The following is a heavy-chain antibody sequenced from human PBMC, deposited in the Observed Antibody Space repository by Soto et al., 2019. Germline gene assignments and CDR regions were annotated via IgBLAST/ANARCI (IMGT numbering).Heavy chain of an antibody. CDR2: ISYDGSNK. D-gene: IGHD6-13*01. V-gene: IGHV3-30-3*01. CDR1: GFTFSSYA. CDR3: ARGSSSWYAHYYYGMDV. J-gene: IGHJ6*02. Sequence: LRLSCAASGFTFSSYAMHWVRQAPGKGLEWVAVISYDGSNKYYADSVKGRFTISRDNSKNTLYLQMNSLRAEDTAVYYCARGSSSWYAHYYYGMDVWGQGTTVTVSS.